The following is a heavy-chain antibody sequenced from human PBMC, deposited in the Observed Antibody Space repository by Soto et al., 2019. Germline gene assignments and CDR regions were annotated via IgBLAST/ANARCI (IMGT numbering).Heavy chain of an antibody. V-gene: IGHV4-31*03. CDR2: IYYSGST. J-gene: IGHJ4*02. CDR1: GDFISSGGYY. CDR3: ARARRDGYFRPYYIDY. D-gene: IGHD5-12*01. Sequence: PSETLSLTCSVSGDFISSGGYYWSWIRQHPGKGLEWIGYIYYSGSTYYNPSLKSRVTISVDTSKNHFSLKLSSVTAADTAVYYCARARRDGYFRPYYIDYWGQGTLVTVSS.